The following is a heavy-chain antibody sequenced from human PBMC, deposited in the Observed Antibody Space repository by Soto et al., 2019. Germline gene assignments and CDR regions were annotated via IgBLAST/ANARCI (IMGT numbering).Heavy chain of an antibody. CDR1: GGSISSSSYY. CDR2: IYYSGST. D-gene: IGHD2-8*01. CDR3: ARHVYLMFTYCTNGVCINWFDP. Sequence: NPSETLSLTCTVSGGSISSSSYYWGRIRQPPGKGLEWIGSIYYSGSTYYNPSLKSRVTISVDTSKNQFSLKLSSVTAADTAVYYCARHVYLMFTYCTNGVCINWFDPWGQGTLVTVSS. V-gene: IGHV4-39*01. J-gene: IGHJ5*02.